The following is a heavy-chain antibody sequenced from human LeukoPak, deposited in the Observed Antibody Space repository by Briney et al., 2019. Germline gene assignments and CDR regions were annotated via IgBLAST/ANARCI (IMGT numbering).Heavy chain of an antibody. CDR3: ARVPLFYYDILTGYPILDY. Sequence: ASVKVSCKASGYTFTSYAMHWVRQAPGQRLEWMGWINAGNGNTKYSQKFQGRVTITRDTSASTAYMELSSLRSEDTAVCYCARVPLFYYDILTGYPILDYWGQGTLVTVSS. CDR1: GYTFTSYA. CDR2: INAGNGNT. J-gene: IGHJ4*02. V-gene: IGHV1-3*01. D-gene: IGHD3-9*01.